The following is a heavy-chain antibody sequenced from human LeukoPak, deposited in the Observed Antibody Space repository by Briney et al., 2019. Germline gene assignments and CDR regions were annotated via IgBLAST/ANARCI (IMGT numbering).Heavy chain of an antibody. CDR2: IWDDGGTK. V-gene: IGHV3-33*01. CDR3: AREGLTGSTNWFDS. CDR1: GFTFSSYG. J-gene: IGHJ5*01. Sequence: SGGSLRLSCVVSGFTFSSYGMHWVPQAPGKGLEWVAVIWDDGGTKYYSDSVKGRFTISRDNSKSTLYLEMNSLRVEDTAVYYCAREGLTGSTNWFDSWGQGTLATVSS. D-gene: IGHD1-7*01.